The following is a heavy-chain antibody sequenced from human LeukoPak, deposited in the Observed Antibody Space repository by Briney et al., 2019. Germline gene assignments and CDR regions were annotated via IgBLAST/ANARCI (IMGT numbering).Heavy chain of an antibody. Sequence: GGSLRLSCAASGFTFSTYNMNWVRQAPGKGLEWVSSITSRSDYLYYADSVKGRFTISRDNAKNSLYLQMNSLRVEDTAVYYCAREDDYYDSSGYYGSSDYWGQGTLVTVSS. CDR3: AREDDYYDSSGYYGSSDY. V-gene: IGHV3-21*01. CDR1: GFTFSTYN. J-gene: IGHJ4*02. D-gene: IGHD3-22*01. CDR2: ITSRSDYL.